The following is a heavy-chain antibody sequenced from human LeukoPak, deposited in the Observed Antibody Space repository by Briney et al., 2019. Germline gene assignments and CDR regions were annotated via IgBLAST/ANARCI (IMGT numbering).Heavy chain of an antibody. CDR1: GGTFSSYA. CDR3: ARGGYSSGWHPD. J-gene: IGHJ4*02. D-gene: IGHD6-19*01. V-gene: IGHV1-8*02. Sequence: APVKVSCKASGGTFSSYAISWVRQATGQGLEWMGWMNPNSGNTGYAQKFQGRVTMTRNTSISTAYMELSSLRSEVTAVYYCARGGYSSGWHPDWGQGTLVTVSS. CDR2: MNPNSGNT.